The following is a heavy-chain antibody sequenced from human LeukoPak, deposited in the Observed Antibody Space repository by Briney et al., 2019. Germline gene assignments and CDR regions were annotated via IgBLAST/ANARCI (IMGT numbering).Heavy chain of an antibody. V-gene: IGHV3-23*01. CDR1: GFIFSDYY. J-gene: IGHJ4*02. Sequence: PGGSLRLSCAASGFIFSDYYMSWVRQAPGKGLEWVSAISGSGGSTYYADSVKGRFTISRDNSKNTLYLQMNSLRAEDTAVYYCAKFLPTHIVVANYYFDYWGQGTLVTVSS. D-gene: IGHD2-21*01. CDR2: ISGSGGST. CDR3: AKFLPTHIVVANYYFDY.